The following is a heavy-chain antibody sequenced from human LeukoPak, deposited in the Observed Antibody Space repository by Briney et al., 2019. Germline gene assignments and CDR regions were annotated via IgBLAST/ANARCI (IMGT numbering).Heavy chain of an antibody. CDR3: AKGWGYLDS. CDR2: IYYSATT. J-gene: IGHJ4*02. CDR1: GGSISSYY. Sequence: PSETLSLTCSVSGGSISSYYWNWIRQPPGKGLEWIGFIYYSATTNNNPSLKSRVTISVDTSKSQFFLKLSSVTAADTAVYYGAKGWGYLDSWGQGTLVTVSS. D-gene: IGHD3-16*01. V-gene: IGHV4-59*01.